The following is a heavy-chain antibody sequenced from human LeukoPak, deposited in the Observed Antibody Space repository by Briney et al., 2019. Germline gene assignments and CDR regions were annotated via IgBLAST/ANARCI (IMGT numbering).Heavy chain of an antibody. Sequence: GGSLRLSCAASGFTFSDYYMSWIRQAPGKGLEWVSYISSGGSTIYYADSVKGRFTISRDNAKNSLYLQMNSLRAEDTAVYYCARDSGTVVTHFDYWGQGTLVTVSS. D-gene: IGHD4-23*01. V-gene: IGHV3-11*01. CDR1: GFTFSDYY. CDR2: ISSGGSTI. J-gene: IGHJ4*02. CDR3: ARDSGTVVTHFDY.